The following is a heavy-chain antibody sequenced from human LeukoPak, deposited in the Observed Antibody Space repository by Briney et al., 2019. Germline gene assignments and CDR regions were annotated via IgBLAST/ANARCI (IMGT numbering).Heavy chain of an antibody. CDR1: GGSISSYY. CDR3: ARSRGGSDAFDI. D-gene: IGHD2-15*01. Sequence: SPSETLSLTCTVSGGSISSYYWSWIRQPPGKGLEWIGYIYYSGSTNYNPSLKSRVTISVDTSKNQFSLKLSSVPAADTAAYYCARSRGGSDAFDIWGQGTMVTVSS. V-gene: IGHV4-59*01. J-gene: IGHJ3*02. CDR2: IYYSGST.